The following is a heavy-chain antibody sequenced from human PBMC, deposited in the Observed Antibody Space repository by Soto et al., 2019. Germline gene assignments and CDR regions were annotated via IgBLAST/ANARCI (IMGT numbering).Heavy chain of an antibody. CDR1: GGSFSGYY. D-gene: IGHD5-18*01. V-gene: IGHV4-34*01. CDR3: ARGSGSAAMATTFDY. J-gene: IGHJ4*02. Sequence: QVQLQQWGAGLLKPSETLSLTCAVYGGSFSGYYWSWIRQPPGKGLEWIGEINHSGSTNYNPSLKSRVTISVDTSKNQFSLKLSSVTAADTAVYYCARGSGSAAMATTFDYWGQGTLVTVSS. CDR2: INHSGST.